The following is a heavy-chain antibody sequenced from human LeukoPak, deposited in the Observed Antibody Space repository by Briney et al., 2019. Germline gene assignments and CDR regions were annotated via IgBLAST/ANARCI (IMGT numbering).Heavy chain of an antibody. CDR2: IWYDGSNK. CDR3: ASRSYDSSAYYFDY. J-gene: IGHJ4*02. D-gene: IGHD3-22*01. Sequence: PGGSLRLSCAASGFTFSSYGMHWVRQAPGKGLEWVAVIWYDGSNKYYADSVKGRFTISRDNSKNTLYLQMNSLRAEDTAVYYCASRSYDSSAYYFDYWGQGTLVTVSS. CDR1: GFTFSSYG. V-gene: IGHV3-33*01.